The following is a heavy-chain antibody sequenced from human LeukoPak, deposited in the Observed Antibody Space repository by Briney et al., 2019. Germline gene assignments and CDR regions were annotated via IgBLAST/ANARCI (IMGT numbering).Heavy chain of an antibody. CDR3: ESLGITMIGGV. J-gene: IGHJ6*04. Sequence: GGSLRLSCAASGFTFSSYEMNWVRQAPGKGLEWVSYISSSGSTIYYADSVKGRFTISRDNAKNSLYLQMNSLRAEDTAVYYWESLGITMIGGVWGKGTTVTISA. CDR2: ISSSGSTI. D-gene: IGHD3-10*02. CDR1: GFTFSSYE. V-gene: IGHV3-48*03.